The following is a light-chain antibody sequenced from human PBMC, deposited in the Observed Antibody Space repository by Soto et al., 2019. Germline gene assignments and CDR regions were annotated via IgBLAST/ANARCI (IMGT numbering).Light chain of an antibody. CDR1: QSVNSNY. Sequence: EIVLTQSPATLSLSPGERATLSCRATQSVNSNYLAWYQQKPGQAPRLLIYGASSRATGIPARFSGSGSGAGFTLTISILEPADFAVYYCQQYGNSQYTGGRGTKLEIK. V-gene: IGKV3-20*01. CDR3: QQYGNSQYT. CDR2: GAS. J-gene: IGKJ2*01.